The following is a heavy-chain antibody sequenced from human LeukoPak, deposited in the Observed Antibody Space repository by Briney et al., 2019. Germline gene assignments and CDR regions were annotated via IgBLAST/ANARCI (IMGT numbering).Heavy chain of an antibody. D-gene: IGHD3-22*01. CDR2: INHSGST. CDR3: ARTRYYYDSLDY. J-gene: IGHJ4*02. V-gene: IGHV4-34*01. Sequence: SETLSLTCAVYGGSFSGYYWSWIRQPPGKGLEWIGEINHSGSTNYNPSLKSRVTMSVDTSKNQFSLKLSSVTAADTAVYYCARTRYYYDSLDYWGQGTLVTVSS. CDR1: GGSFSGYY.